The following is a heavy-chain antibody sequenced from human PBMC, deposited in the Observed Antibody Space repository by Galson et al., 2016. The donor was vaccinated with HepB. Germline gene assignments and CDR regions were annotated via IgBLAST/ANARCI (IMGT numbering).Heavy chain of an antibody. CDR2: ISGNSDTT. J-gene: IGHJ4*02. V-gene: IGHV3-23*01. CDR3: ARVGNYESSGYFDS. D-gene: IGHD3-22*01. Sequence: SLRLSCAASGFTFSNFVMGWVRQAPGKGLEWVSSISGNSDTTHNADSARGRFTISRDTFKNTLYLQMDSLRAADTAVYYCARVGNYESSGYFDSWGQGTLVTVSS. CDR1: GFTFSNFV.